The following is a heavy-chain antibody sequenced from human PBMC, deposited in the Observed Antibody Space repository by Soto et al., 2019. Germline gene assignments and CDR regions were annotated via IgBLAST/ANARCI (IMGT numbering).Heavy chain of an antibody. CDR2: MFASGSS. CDR1: GDSISSPNW. Sequence: QVQLQESGPGLVKASETLSLTCAVSGDSISSPNWWSWYRQSPGKGLELIGEMFASGSSNYNPSLDGRVTISLDTSKSQFSLTLTSLTAADTAIYYCAREGFDHRPDYWGQGIPVSVSS. CDR3: AREGFDHRPDY. V-gene: IGHV4-4*02. J-gene: IGHJ4*02.